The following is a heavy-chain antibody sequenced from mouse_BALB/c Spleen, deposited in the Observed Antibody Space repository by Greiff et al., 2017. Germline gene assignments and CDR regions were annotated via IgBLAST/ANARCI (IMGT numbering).Heavy chain of an antibody. V-gene: IGHV5-6-5*01. Sequence: DVKLVESGGGLVKPGGSLKLSCAASGFTFSSYAMSWVRQTPEKRLEWVASISSGGSTYYPDSVKGRFTISRDNARNILYLQMSSLRSEDTAMYYCAREVVANYFDYWGQGTTLTVSS. CDR1: GFTFSSYA. CDR3: AREVVANYFDY. J-gene: IGHJ2*01. D-gene: IGHD1-1*01. CDR2: ISSGGST.